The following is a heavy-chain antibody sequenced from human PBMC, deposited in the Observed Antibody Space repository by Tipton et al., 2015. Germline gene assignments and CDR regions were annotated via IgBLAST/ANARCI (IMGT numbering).Heavy chain of an antibody. Sequence: QVQLVQSGAEVKKPGASVKVSCKASGYTFTSYGISWVRQAPGQGLEWMGWISAYNGNTNYAQKLQGRVTMTTDTSTSTAYMELRSLRSDDAAVYYCARSENYYGSGSPLDYWGQGTLAPVSS. D-gene: IGHD3-10*01. CDR3: ARSENYYGSGSPLDY. CDR2: ISAYNGNT. CDR1: GYTFTSYG. V-gene: IGHV1-18*01. J-gene: IGHJ4*02.